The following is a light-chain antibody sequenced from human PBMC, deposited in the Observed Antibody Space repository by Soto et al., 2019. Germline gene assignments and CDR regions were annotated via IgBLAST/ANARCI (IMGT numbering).Light chain of an antibody. V-gene: IGKV3-20*01. CDR1: QSVSSSY. CDR3: QQYGSSTPGLN. J-gene: IGKJ4*01. CDR2: GAS. Sequence: EIVLTQSPGTLSLSPGERATLSCRASQSVSSSYLAWYQQKPGQAPRLLIYGASSRATGIPDRFSGSGSGTDFTLTISRLEPEDFAVYYCQQYGSSTPGLNFGGGTKVDI.